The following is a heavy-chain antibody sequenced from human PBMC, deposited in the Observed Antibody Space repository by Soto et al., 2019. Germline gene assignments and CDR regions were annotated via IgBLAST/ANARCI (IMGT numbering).Heavy chain of an antibody. V-gene: IGHV3-23*01. CDR2: ISGSSDVA. D-gene: IGHD1-26*01. J-gene: IGHJ6*02. CDR3: AKYSGDFPVYNGLNV. CDR1: GFSFSTSA. Sequence: VRLSESGGDLVQTGGSLRLSCAASGFSFSTSAMNWVRQAPGKGPEWISLISGSSDVAYYAESVTGRFTSSSDNSKNTLYLQMKRLRVEDTAIYYCAKYSGDFPVYNGLNVWGQGTTVIVSS.